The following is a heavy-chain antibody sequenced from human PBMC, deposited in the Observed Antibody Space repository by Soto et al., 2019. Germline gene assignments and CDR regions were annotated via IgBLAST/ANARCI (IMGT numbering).Heavy chain of an antibody. V-gene: IGHV1-3*05. D-gene: IGHD2-21*02. CDR1: GYTFTSYA. CDR2: INAGNGNT. Sequence: QVQLVQSGAEEKKPGASVKVSCKASGYTFTSYAMHWVRQAPGQRLEWMGWINAGNGNTKYSPKFQVRVTITRDTSTSTAYMELSRLRPEDTAVYYCARSIVVVTALDYWGQGTLVTVSS. CDR3: ARSIVVVTALDY. J-gene: IGHJ4*02.